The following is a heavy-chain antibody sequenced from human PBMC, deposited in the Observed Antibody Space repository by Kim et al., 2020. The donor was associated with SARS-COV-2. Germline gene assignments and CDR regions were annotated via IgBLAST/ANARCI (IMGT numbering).Heavy chain of an antibody. CDR2: IIPIFGTA. D-gene: IGHD3-22*01. Sequence: SVKVSCKASGGTFSSYAISWVRQAPGQGLEWMGGIIPIFGTANYAQKFQGRVTITADESTSTAYMELSSLRSEDTAVYYCARDGVGYYDSSGYYFREDYYYGMDVWGQGTTVTVSS. CDR3: ARDGVGYYDSSGYYFREDYYYGMDV. V-gene: IGHV1-69*13. J-gene: IGHJ6*02. CDR1: GGTFSSYA.